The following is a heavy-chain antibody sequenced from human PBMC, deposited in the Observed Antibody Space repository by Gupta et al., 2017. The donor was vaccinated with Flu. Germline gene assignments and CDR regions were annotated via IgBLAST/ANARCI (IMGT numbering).Heavy chain of an antibody. Sequence: EEQLLESGGGLVQPGGSLRLACAASGFTFSNHAISWVRQAPEKGLEWISTITGSAVGTYYADSVKGRFTVSRDNSKNILFLQMDSLRVEDTAIYYCAKGKAVAAIDWLDPWGQGTLVTVSS. D-gene: IGHD6-13*01. CDR3: AKGKAVAAIDWLDP. J-gene: IGHJ5*02. V-gene: IGHV3-23*01. CDR1: GFTFSNHA. CDR2: ITGSAVGT.